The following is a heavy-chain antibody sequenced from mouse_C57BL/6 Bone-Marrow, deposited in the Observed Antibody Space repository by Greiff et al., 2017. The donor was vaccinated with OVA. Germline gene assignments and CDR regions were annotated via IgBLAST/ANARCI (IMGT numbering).Heavy chain of an antibody. J-gene: IGHJ3*01. D-gene: IGHD2-2*01. V-gene: IGHV5-9*01. CDR2: ISGGGGNT. CDR1: GFTFSSYT. CDR3: ARHGYPAWFAY. Sequence: EVKLVESGGGLVKPGGSLKLSCAASGFTFSSYTMSWVRQTTAKRLEWVATISGGGGNTYYPDSVKGRFTISRDNAKNTLYLQMSSLRSEDTALDYCARHGYPAWFAYWGQGTLVTVSA.